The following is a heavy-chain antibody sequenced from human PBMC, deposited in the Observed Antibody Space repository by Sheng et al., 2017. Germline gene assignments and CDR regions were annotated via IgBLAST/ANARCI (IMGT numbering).Heavy chain of an antibody. CDR2: IRSKFNSYAT. Sequence: EVQLVESGGDLVQPGGSLKLSCAASGFTFSGSDMHWVRQASGKGLEWVGRIRSKFNSYATAYSGSVKGRFTMSRADSKNTAYLQMNSLKIEDTAVYYCTRRSDGFDIWAKGQWSPSL. CDR3: TRRSDGFDI. CDR1: GFTFSGSD. J-gene: IGHJ3*02. V-gene: IGHV3-73*02.